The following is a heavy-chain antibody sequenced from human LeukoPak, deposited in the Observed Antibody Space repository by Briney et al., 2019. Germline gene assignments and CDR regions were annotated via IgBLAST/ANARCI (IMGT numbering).Heavy chain of an antibody. CDR1: GYTFTSYY. J-gene: IGHJ4*02. CDR2: INPSGGST. CDR3: ARDISRDPLGDY. V-gene: IGHV1-46*01. Sequence: ASVKVSCKASGYTFTSYYMHWVRQAPGQGLEWMGIINPSGGSTSYAQKFQGRVTMTRDTSTSTVYMELSSLRSEDTAVYYCARDISRDPLGDYWGQGTLVTASS. D-gene: IGHD3-16*02.